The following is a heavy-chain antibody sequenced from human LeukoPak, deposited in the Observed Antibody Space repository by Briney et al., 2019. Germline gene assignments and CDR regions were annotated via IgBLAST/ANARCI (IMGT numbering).Heavy chain of an antibody. V-gene: IGHV4-38-2*02. D-gene: IGHD2-15*01. CDR1: GYSISSGYY. CDR3: ARVPVVAAGRYYFDY. J-gene: IGHJ4*02. Sequence: SETLSLTCTVSGYSISSGYYWGWIRQPPGKGLEWIGSIYHSGSTYYNPSLKSRVTISVDTSKNQFSLKLSSVTAADTAVYYCARVPVVAAGRYYFDYWGQGTLVTVSS. CDR2: IYHSGST.